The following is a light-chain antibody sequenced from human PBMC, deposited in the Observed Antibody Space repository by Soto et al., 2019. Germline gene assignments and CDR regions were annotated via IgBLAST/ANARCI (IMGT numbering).Light chain of an antibody. CDR1: QSVSSSN. V-gene: IGKV3-20*01. CDR3: QRYGSSPPWT. CDR2: DAS. J-gene: IGKJ1*01. Sequence: EIVLTQSPGTLSLSPGERATLSCRASQSVSSSNLAWYQQKPGQAPRLLIYDASRRATDIPDRFSGSGSGTDFTLTVSRLEPEDFAVYSCQRYGSSPPWTFGQGTKVEIK.